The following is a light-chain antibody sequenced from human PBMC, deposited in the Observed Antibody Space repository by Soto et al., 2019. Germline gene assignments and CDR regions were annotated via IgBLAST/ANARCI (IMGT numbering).Light chain of an antibody. V-gene: IGKV1-39*01. CDR3: QQSFSTPRT. CDR1: QSSNSY. Sequence: DIQMTQSPSSQSASVGDRVTITCRASQSSNSYLNWYQQKPGKAPKLLIYAASSLQSGLPSRFSGSGSETDFTLTISTLQPDDFATYYCQQSFSTPRTFGQGTRVEI. J-gene: IGKJ1*01. CDR2: AAS.